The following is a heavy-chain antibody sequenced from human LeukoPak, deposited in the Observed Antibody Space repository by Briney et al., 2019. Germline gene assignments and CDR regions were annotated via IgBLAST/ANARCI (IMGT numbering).Heavy chain of an antibody. Sequence: PGGSLRLSCAASGFTFSSYGMYWVREAPGKALEGVGFIWYDGIKKNYADSVKGRFTISRDNSKNTLHLQMTSLRAEDTAVYYCARDSGHYFDYWGQGTLVTVSS. CDR3: ARDSGHYFDY. J-gene: IGHJ4*02. CDR1: GFTFSSYG. CDR2: IWYDGIKK. V-gene: IGHV3-33*07.